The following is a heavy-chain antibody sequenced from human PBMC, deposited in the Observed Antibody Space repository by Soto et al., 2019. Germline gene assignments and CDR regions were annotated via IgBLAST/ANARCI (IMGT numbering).Heavy chain of an antibody. CDR1: GGSISSGNSYS. J-gene: IGHJ5*02. CDR3: ARAVAPYLGTWFDP. Sequence: QLQLQESGSGLVKPSQTLSLTCAVSGGSISSGNSYSWSWIRQPPGKGLEWIGSISHPGSTSYNPSLKGRVTMSVDKSKNPFSLNLSSVTAADMAVYYCARAVAPYLGTWFDPWGQGTLVIVSS. V-gene: IGHV4-30-2*01. CDR2: ISHPGST. D-gene: IGHD3-16*01.